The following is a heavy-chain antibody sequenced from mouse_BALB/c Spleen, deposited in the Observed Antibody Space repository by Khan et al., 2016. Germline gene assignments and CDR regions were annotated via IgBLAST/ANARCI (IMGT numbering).Heavy chain of an antibody. D-gene: IGHD1-1*01. CDR3: ARYYYGSSYWYFDV. Sequence: VQLQQPGPGLVKPSQSLSLTCTVTGYSITSDYAWNWIRQFPGNKLEWMGYISYSGSTSYNPSLKSRISITRDTSKNQFFLQLNSVTTEDTATYYCARYYYGSSYWYFDVWGAGTTVTVSS. V-gene: IGHV3-2*02. J-gene: IGHJ1*01. CDR2: ISYSGST. CDR1: GYSITSDYA.